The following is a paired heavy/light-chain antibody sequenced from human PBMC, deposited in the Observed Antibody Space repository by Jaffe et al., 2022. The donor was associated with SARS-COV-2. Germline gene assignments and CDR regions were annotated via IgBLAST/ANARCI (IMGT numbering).Heavy chain of an antibody. CDR3: ARDEDV. CDR2: INGGNGAT. Sequence: QVQLVQSGAEVKKPGASVKISCKASGYTLRTYKIHWVRQAPGQGLEWMGWINGGNGATQYSQNFQDRITVTWDTSATTGYMELRSLRSEDTAVYFCARDEDVWGQGTLVTVSS. D-gene: IGHD2-15*01. CDR1: GYTLRTYK. V-gene: IGHV1-3*01. J-gene: IGHJ4*01.
Light chain of an antibody. J-gene: IGKJ1*01. V-gene: IGKV3-15*01. CDR2: GAS. Sequence: EIVMTQSPATLSVSPGERATLSCRASGNVNINLAWYQQKPGQAPRLLMYGASTRATGFPARFSGSGSGTEFTLTISSLQSEDFAVYYCQQYENWPRTFGQGTRVEIK. CDR3: QQYENWPRT. CDR1: GNVNIN.